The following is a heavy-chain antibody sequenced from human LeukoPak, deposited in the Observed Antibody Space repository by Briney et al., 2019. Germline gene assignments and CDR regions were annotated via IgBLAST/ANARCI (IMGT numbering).Heavy chain of an antibody. D-gene: IGHD2-21*02. CDR3: ARGRRGVTAMFY. J-gene: IGHJ4*02. CDR2: IYSDDST. V-gene: IGHV3-53*01. Sequence: GGSLRLSCAVSGFTVSSNYMSWVRQAPGKGLEWVSVIYSDDSTYYADSVKGRFTISRDNSKNTLYLQMNSLRAEDTAVYYCARGRRGVTAMFYWGQGTLVTVSS. CDR1: GFTVSSNY.